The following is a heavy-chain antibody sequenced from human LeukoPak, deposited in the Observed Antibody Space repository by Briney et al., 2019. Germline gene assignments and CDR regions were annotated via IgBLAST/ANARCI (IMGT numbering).Heavy chain of an antibody. CDR2: INHSGST. J-gene: IGHJ2*01. V-gene: IGHV4-34*01. D-gene: IGHD4-17*01. CDR3: AGGPSKTTVTTSSSYYWYFDL. CDR1: GGSFSGYY. Sequence: SETLSLTCAVYGGSFSGYYWSWIRQPPGKGLEWIGEINHSGSTNYNPSLKSRVTISVDTSKNQFSLKLSSVTAADTAVYYCAGGPSKTTVTTSSSYYWYFDLWGRGTLVTVSS.